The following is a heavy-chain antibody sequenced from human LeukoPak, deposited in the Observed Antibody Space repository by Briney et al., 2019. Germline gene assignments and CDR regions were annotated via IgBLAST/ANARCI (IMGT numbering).Heavy chain of an antibody. CDR1: GFTFSSYA. V-gene: IGHV3-30-3*01. CDR2: ISYDGINK. J-gene: IGHJ3*02. CDR3: TTNPYDRSGYHI. Sequence: GGSLRLSCASSGFTFSSYAIHWVRQAPGKGLEWVAVISYDGINKYYADSVKGRFTISRDNSKNTLYLQMNSLKTEDTALYYCTTNPYDRSGYHIWGQGTMVTVSS. D-gene: IGHD3-22*01.